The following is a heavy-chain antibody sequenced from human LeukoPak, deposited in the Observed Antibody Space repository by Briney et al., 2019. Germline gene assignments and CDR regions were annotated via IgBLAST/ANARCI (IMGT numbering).Heavy chain of an antibody. V-gene: IGHV3-21*01. J-gene: IGHJ5*02. CDR2: ISSSSSYI. CDR3: ARGRALGSPRGWFDP. Sequence: GGSLRLSCAASGFTFSSYSMNWVRQAPGKGLEWVSSISSSSSYIYYADSVKGRFTISRDNAKNSLYLQMNSLRAEDTAVYYCARGRALGSPRGWFDPWGQGTLVTVSS. CDR1: GFTFSSYS.